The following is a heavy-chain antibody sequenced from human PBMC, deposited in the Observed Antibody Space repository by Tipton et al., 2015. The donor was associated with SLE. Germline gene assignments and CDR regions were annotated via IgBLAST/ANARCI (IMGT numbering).Heavy chain of an antibody. CDR3: ARNLDVVVSFGMGV. J-gene: IGHJ6*02. CDR2: IRFDGTTK. Sequence: SLRLSCEASGFTFSSYGMHWVRQAPGKGLEWVAFIRFDGTTKYYGDSAKGRFTISRDTSKNTLYLQMNRLRTEDTAVYYCARNLDVVVSFGMGVWGQGTTVTVSS. D-gene: IGHD2-2*03. CDR1: GFTFSSYG. V-gene: IGHV3-30*02.